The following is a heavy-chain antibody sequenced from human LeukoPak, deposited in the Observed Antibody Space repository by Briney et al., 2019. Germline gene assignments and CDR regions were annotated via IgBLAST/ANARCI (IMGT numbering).Heavy chain of an antibody. Sequence: SETLSLTCAVYGGSFSGYYWGWIRQPPGKGLEWIGSISYSGTTYYNPSLKSRVTISVDTSKNQFSLKLTSVTAADTAVYYCARLSYCSGGSCHFLFDYWGQGTLVTVSS. D-gene: IGHD2-15*01. V-gene: IGHV4-39*01. J-gene: IGHJ4*02. CDR1: GGSFSGYY. CDR3: ARLSYCSGGSCHFLFDY. CDR2: ISYSGTT.